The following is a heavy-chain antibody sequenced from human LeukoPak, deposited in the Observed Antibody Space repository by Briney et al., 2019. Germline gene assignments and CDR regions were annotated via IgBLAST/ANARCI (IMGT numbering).Heavy chain of an antibody. CDR2: ISGSGGST. D-gene: IGHD2-2*01. J-gene: IGHJ4*02. CDR3: ARDCSSTSCLDY. CDR1: GFTFSSYA. Sequence: GGSLRLSCAASGFTFSSYAMSWVRQAPGKGLEWVSAISGSGGSTYYADSVKGRFTISRDNSKNTLYLQMNSLRAEDTAEYYCARDCSSTSCLDYWGQGTLVTVSS. V-gene: IGHV3-23*01.